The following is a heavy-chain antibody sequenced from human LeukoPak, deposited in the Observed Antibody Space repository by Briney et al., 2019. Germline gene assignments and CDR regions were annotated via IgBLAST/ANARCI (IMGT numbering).Heavy chain of an antibody. Sequence: GGSLKLSCTASGFTLSGSHMHWVRQAPRKGLEWVGHIRRNYETAYGASVKGRFTISRDDSKNMAYLHMNSLRSEDTAFYFCARQTNSCHDYWGQGTLVTVSS. CDR1: GFTLSGSH. D-gene: IGHD2-2*01. J-gene: IGHJ4*02. CDR3: ARQTNSCHDY. V-gene: IGHV3-73*01. CDR2: IRRNYET.